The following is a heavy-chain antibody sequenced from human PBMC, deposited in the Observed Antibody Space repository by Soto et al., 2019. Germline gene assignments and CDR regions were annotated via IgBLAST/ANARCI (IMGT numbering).Heavy chain of an antibody. CDR3: ARETASFYYGSGHNAFDI. V-gene: IGHV3-11*01. CDR2: ISSSGSTI. J-gene: IGHJ3*02. CDR1: GFTFSDYY. Sequence: GGSLRLSCAASGFTFSDYYMSWIRQAPGKGLEWVSYISSSGSTIYYADSVKGRFTISRDNAKNSLYLQMNSLRAEDTAVYYCARETASFYYGSGHNAFDIWGQGTMVTVSS. D-gene: IGHD3-10*01.